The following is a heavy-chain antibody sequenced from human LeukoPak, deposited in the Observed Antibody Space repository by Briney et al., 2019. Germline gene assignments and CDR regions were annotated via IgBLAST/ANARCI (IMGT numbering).Heavy chain of an antibody. CDR3: ARRTFGGVIKY. Sequence: GGSLRLSCAASGFTFSSYGMHWVRQAPGKGLEWVAFIRYDGSNDYYLDSVKGRFTISRDNSKNTVYLQMNSLRGEDTAVYYCARRTFGGVIKYWGQGTLVTVSS. CDR2: IRYDGSND. J-gene: IGHJ4*02. D-gene: IGHD3-16*01. V-gene: IGHV3-30*02. CDR1: GFTFSSYG.